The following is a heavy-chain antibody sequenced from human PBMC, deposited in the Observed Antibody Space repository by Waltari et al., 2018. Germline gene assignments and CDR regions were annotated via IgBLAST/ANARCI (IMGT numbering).Heavy chain of an antibody. CDR2: ISAYNGNT. CDR3: ARDGLDVAGTSYNWFDP. V-gene: IGHV1-18*01. J-gene: IGHJ5*02. D-gene: IGHD2-2*03. CDR1: GYTFTSYG. Sequence: QVQLVQSGAEVKKPGASVKVSCKASGYTFTSYGISWVRQAPGQGLEWMGWISAYNGNTNHAQKLKGRVTTTTDTSTSTANMEMGSLRSEDTAVYYCARDGLDVAGTSYNWFDPWGQGTLVTVSS.